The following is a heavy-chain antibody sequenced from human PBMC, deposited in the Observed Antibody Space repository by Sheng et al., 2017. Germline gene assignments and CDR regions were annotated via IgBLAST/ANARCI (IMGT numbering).Heavy chain of an antibody. Sequence: QVQLVQSGAEVKKPGSSVKVSCKASGGTFSSYAISWVRQAPGQGLEWMGGIIPIFGTANYAQKFQGRVTITADESTSTAYMELSSLRSEDTAVYYCARHHIVVVTVPQYYYGMDVWGQGTTVTVSS. CDR3: ARHHIVVVTVPQYYYGMDV. D-gene: IGHD2-21*02. CDR1: GGTFSSYA. J-gene: IGHJ6*02. CDR2: IIPIFGTA. V-gene: IGHV1-69*01.